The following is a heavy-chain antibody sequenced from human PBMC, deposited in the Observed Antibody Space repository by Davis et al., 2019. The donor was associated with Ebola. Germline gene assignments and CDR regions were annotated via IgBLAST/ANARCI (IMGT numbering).Heavy chain of an antibody. CDR3: AADGPRYCSSTSCHAWGFDL. Sequence: AASVKVSCKASGLTGMSSAVQWVRQARGQRLEWIGWIVVGSGNTNYAQKFQERVTITRDMSTSTAYMELSSLRSEDTAVYYCAADGPRYCSSTSCHAWGFDLWGRGTLVTVSS. D-gene: IGHD2-2*01. J-gene: IGHJ2*01. V-gene: IGHV1-58*01. CDR1: GLTGMSSA. CDR2: IVVGSGNT.